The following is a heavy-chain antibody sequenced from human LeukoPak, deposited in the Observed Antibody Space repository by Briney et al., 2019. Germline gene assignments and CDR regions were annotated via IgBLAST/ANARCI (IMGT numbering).Heavy chain of an antibody. CDR2: IWFDGSNK. V-gene: IGHV3-33*01. J-gene: IGHJ4*02. CDR1: GFIFSNDA. Sequence: GRSLRLSCAAFGFIFSNDAMHWVRQAPGKGLEWVAFIWFDGSNKHYADSVKGRFTISRDNSEDTLYLQMNSLRAEDTAVYYCVRDGIDSSGYYGYWGQGTLVTVSS. CDR3: VRDGIDSSGYYGY. D-gene: IGHD3-22*01.